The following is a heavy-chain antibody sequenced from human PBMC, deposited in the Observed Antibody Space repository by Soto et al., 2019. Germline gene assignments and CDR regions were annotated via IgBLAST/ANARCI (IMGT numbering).Heavy chain of an antibody. Sequence: SQTLSLTCAISGDSVSSNSAAWNWIRQSPSRGLEWLGRTYYRSKWYNDYAVSVKSRITINPDTSKNQFSLQLNSVTPEDTAVYYCARGHDRITMVRGVRVPHWFDPWGQGTLVTVSS. CDR1: GDSVSSNSAA. CDR3: ARGHDRITMVRGVRVPHWFDP. CDR2: TYYRSKWYN. V-gene: IGHV6-1*01. J-gene: IGHJ5*02. D-gene: IGHD3-10*01.